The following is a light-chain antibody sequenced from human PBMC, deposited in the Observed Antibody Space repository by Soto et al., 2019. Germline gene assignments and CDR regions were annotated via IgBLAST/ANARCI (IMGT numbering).Light chain of an antibody. J-gene: IGLJ2*01. Sequence: QSVLTQPPSASASLGASVTLTCTLSSGYSNYKVDWYQQRPGKGPRFVMRVGTGGIVGSKGDGIPDRFSVLGSGRNRYLTIQNIQEEDESDYHCGADHGSGSNFVYLVFGGGTKLTVL. CDR2: VGTGGIVG. CDR3: GADHGSGSNFVYLV. CDR1: SGYSNYK. V-gene: IGLV9-49*01.